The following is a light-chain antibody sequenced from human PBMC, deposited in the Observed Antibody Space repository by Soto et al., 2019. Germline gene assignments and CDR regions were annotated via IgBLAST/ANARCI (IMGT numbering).Light chain of an antibody. Sequence: IVMTHSPATLSVSPGERATLSCRASQTVSSNLAWYQQKPGQAPRLLIYGASTRATGIPARFSGSGSGTEFTLTISSLQSEDFAVYYCQQYNNWPINFGQGTRLEIK. CDR1: QTVSSN. V-gene: IGKV3-15*01. J-gene: IGKJ5*01. CDR2: GAS. CDR3: QQYNNWPIN.